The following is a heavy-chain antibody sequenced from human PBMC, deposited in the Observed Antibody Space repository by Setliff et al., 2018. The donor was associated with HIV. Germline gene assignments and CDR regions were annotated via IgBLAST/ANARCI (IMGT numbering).Heavy chain of an antibody. CDR3: ARGRRVSSNYYYYYYMDV. CDR1: GFTFDDYA. Sequence: GGSLRLSCAASGFTFDDYAMHWVRQAPGKGLEWVSSIIRDSSYIFDADSVKGRFTISRDNAKNSLYLQMNSLGAEDTAVYYCARGRRVSSNYYYYYYMDVWGKGTTVTVSS. D-gene: IGHD2-2*01. J-gene: IGHJ6*03. V-gene: IGHV3-21*04. CDR2: IIRDSSYI.